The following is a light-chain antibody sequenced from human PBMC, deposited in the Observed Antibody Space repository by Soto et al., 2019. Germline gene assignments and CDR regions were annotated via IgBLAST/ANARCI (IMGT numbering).Light chain of an antibody. V-gene: IGLV2-14*01. J-gene: IGLJ1*01. CDR1: RSDVGGYNY. Sequence: QSVLTQPASASGSPGQSITISCTGTRSDVGGYNYVSWYQQHPGKAPQLMIYEVSNRPSGVSNRFSGSKSGNTASLTISGLQAADEADYYCSSYTSSSTYVFGTGTKVTVL. CDR3: SSYTSSSTYV. CDR2: EVS.